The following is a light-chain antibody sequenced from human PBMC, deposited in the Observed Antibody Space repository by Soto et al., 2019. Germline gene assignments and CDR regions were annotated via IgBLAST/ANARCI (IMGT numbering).Light chain of an antibody. Sequence: DIQMTQSPSSPSASVGDRVTITCRASQGISNYLAWYQQKPGKVPKLLIYAASTLQSGVPSRFSGSGSGTDFTLTISSLQPEDVATYYCQKYNSAPPLTFGQGTKVEIK. CDR1: QGISNY. CDR2: AAS. V-gene: IGKV1-27*01. CDR3: QKYNSAPPLT. J-gene: IGKJ1*01.